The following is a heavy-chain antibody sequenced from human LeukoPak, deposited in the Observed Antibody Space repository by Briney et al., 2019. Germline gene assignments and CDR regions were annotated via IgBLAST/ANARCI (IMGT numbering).Heavy chain of an antibody. CDR1: GGSISSYY. Sequence: PSETLSLTCTVSGGSISSYYWSWIRQPPGKGLEWIGYIYYSGSTNYNPSLKSRVTISVDTSKNQFSLKLSSVTAADTAVYYCARGRGSKRNWFDPWGQGTLVTVSS. CDR3: ARGRGSKRNWFDP. CDR2: IYYSGST. J-gene: IGHJ5*02. D-gene: IGHD3-16*01. V-gene: IGHV4-59*12.